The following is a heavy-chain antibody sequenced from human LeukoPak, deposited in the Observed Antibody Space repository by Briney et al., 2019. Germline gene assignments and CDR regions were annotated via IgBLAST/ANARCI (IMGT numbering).Heavy chain of an antibody. Sequence: ASVKVSCKASGYTFTSYDINWVRQATGQGLEWMGWMNPNSGNTGYAQKFQGRVTITRNTSISTAYMELSSLRSEDTAVYYCAREGPWIQLWPQGAFDIWGQGTMVTVSS. D-gene: IGHD5-18*01. J-gene: IGHJ3*02. CDR1: GYTFTSYD. V-gene: IGHV1-8*01. CDR3: AREGPWIQLWPQGAFDI. CDR2: MNPNSGNT.